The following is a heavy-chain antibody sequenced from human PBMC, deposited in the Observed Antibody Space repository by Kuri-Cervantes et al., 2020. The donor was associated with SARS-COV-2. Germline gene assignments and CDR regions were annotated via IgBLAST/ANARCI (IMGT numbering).Heavy chain of an antibody. CDR1: GGSISSSSYY. J-gene: IGHJ4*02. V-gene: IGHV4-39*01. D-gene: IGHD4-23*01. CDR2: ISNSGST. Sequence: GSLRLSCTVSGGSISSSSYYWSWIRQPPGKGLEWIASISNSGSTYYNPSVKSRVTISVDRAKNQFSLKLSSVTAADTAVYYCARQSVVSSDDWGQGTPVTVSS. CDR3: ARQSVVSSDD.